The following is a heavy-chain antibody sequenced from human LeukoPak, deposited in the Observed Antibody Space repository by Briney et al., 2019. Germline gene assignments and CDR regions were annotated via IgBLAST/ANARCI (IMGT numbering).Heavy chain of an antibody. CDR3: ARGGPIAPLDY. J-gene: IGHJ4*02. Sequence: SETLSLTCTVSGGSISSYYWSWIRQPPGKGLEWIGYIYYSGSTNYNPSLKSRVTISVDTSKNQFSLKLSSVTAADTAVYHCARGGPIAPLDYWGQGTLVTVSS. CDR1: GGSISSYY. D-gene: IGHD6-13*01. CDR2: IYYSGST. V-gene: IGHV4-59*01.